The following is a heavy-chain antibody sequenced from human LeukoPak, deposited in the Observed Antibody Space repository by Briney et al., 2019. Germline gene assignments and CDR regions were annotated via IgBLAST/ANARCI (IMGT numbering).Heavy chain of an antibody. CDR2: INPNSGGT. V-gene: IGHV1-2*02. CDR1: GYTFTGYY. J-gene: IGHJ6*03. CDR3: ARGPYCSSTSCYSDYYYYYYMDV. Sequence: GASVKVSCKASGYTFTGYYMHWVRQAPGQGLEWMGWINPNSGGTNYAQKFQGRVTMTRDTSISTAYMELSRLRSDDTAVYYRARGPYCSSTSCYSDYYYYYYMDVWGKGTTVTVSS. D-gene: IGHD2-2*01.